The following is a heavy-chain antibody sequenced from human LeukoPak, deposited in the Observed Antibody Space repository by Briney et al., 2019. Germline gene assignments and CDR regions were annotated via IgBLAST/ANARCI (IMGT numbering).Heavy chain of an antibody. V-gene: IGHV3-53*01. CDR2: IYSGGST. D-gene: IGHD3-22*01. J-gene: IGHJ4*02. CDR3: AKVNYGGSGYWAYYFYS. Sequence: GGSLRLSCAASGFTVSSNYMSWVRQAPGKGLEWVSVIYSGGSTYYADSVKGRFTISRDNSKNTLYLQMNSLRAEDTAIYYCAKVNYGGSGYWAYYFYSWGQGTLVTVSS. CDR1: GFTVSSNY.